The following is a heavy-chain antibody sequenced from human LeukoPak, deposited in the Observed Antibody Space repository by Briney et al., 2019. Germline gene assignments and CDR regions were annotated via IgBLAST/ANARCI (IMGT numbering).Heavy chain of an antibody. V-gene: IGHV1-69*13. D-gene: IGHD3-3*01. CDR1: GGIFSSYA. Sequence: SVKVSCKASGGIFSSYAISWVRQAPGQGLEWMGGIIPIFGTANYAQKFQGRVTITADESTSTAYMELSSLRSEDTAVYYCARDDFWSGYSAYYFDYWGQGTLVTVSS. CDR2: IIPIFGTA. J-gene: IGHJ4*02. CDR3: ARDDFWSGYSAYYFDY.